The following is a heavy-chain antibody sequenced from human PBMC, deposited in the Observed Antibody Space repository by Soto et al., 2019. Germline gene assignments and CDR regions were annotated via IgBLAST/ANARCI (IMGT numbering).Heavy chain of an antibody. CDR3: ARVPYDSSGYYLRDYFDY. V-gene: IGHV3-53*01. Sequence: PGGSLRLSCAASGFTVSSNYMSWVRQAPGKGLEWVSVIYSGGSTYYADSVKGRFTISRDNSKNTLYLQMNSLRAEDTAVYYCARVPYDSSGYYLRDYFDYWGQGTQVTVS. CDR2: IYSGGST. CDR1: GFTVSSNY. J-gene: IGHJ4*02. D-gene: IGHD3-22*01.